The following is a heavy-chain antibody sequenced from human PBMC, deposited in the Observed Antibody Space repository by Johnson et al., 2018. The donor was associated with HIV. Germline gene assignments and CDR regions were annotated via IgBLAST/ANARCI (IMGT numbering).Heavy chain of an antibody. CDR2: ISLAGINT. V-gene: IGHV3-30*18. CDR1: GFTFSSYG. J-gene: IGHJ3*02. Sequence: QVQLVESGGGVVQPGRSLRLSCAASGFTFSSYGMHWVRQAPGQGLEWVAGISLAGINTYYANSVKGRFTISRDNSKNILYLQMNSRRSEDTALYYCAKCVYSSSSWMLFDIWGQGTMVTVSS. D-gene: IGHD6-6*01. CDR3: AKCVYSSSSWMLFDI.